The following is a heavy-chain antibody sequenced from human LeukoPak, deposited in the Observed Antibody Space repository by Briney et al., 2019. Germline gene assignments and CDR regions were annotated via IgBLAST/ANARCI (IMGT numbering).Heavy chain of an antibody. Sequence: PGGSLRLSCAASGFTFSSYGMHWVRQAPGKGLEWVAFIRYDGSNKYYADSVKGRFTISRDNSKNTLYLQMKSLRAEDTAVYYCARTYYDILTGYNPYFDYWGQGILVTVSS. D-gene: IGHD3-9*01. CDR1: GFTFSSYG. J-gene: IGHJ4*02. CDR3: ARTYYDILTGYNPYFDY. CDR2: IRYDGSNK. V-gene: IGHV3-30*02.